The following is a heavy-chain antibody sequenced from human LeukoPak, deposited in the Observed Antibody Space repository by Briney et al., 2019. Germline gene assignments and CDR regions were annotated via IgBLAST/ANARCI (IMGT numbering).Heavy chain of an antibody. Sequence: GGSLRLSCAASGFTFSSYGMHWVRQAPGKGLEWVAVMWYDGSNTYYADSVKGRFTISRDNSKNTLYLQMNSLRAEDTAVYYCARIGYCSGGSCYWVYFDYWGQGTLVTVSS. J-gene: IGHJ4*02. CDR1: GFTFSSYG. D-gene: IGHD2-15*01. CDR2: MWYDGSNT. V-gene: IGHV3-33*01. CDR3: ARIGYCSGGSCYWVYFDY.